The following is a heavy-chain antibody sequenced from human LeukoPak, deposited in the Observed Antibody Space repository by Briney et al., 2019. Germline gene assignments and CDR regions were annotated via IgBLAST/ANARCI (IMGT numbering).Heavy chain of an antibody. Sequence: GRSLRLSCADSGFTFSSYGMHWVRQAPGKGLEWVAVISYDGSNKYYADSVKGRFTISRDNSKNTLYLQMNSLRAEDTAVYYCAKSSEEGGSYFGLLSVADYWGQGTLVTVSS. J-gene: IGHJ4*02. D-gene: IGHD1-26*01. CDR2: ISYDGSNK. V-gene: IGHV3-30*18. CDR1: GFTFSSYG. CDR3: AKSSEEGGSYFGLLSVADY.